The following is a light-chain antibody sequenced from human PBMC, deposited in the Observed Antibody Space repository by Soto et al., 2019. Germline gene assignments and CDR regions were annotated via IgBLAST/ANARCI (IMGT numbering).Light chain of an antibody. CDR1: QGISSW. CDR2: KAS. V-gene: IGKV1-12*01. Sequence: DILMTQSPSSVSASVGDRVSINCRASQGISSWLAWYQQKPGKAPKLLIYKASTLESGVPSRFSGSGSGTKFTLTISSLQPDDFATYYCQQANSFPISFGQGTRLEIK. CDR3: QQANSFPIS. J-gene: IGKJ5*01.